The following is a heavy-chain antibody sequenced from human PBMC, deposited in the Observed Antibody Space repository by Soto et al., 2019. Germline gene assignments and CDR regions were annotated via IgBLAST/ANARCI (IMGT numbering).Heavy chain of an antibody. D-gene: IGHD3-3*01. V-gene: IGHV4-4*02. J-gene: IGHJ5*02. CDR1: GDSITSANC. Sequence: QVRLEESGPGLAKPSGTLSLTCAVSGDSITSANCWSWVRQSPRKGLEWLGEIYHNGSTNYNPSLKSRVAISVDKAKNQFSLKLTSVTAADTAVYYCARARGAIFGVVIRNWFDPWGQGTLVTVSS. CDR3: ARARGAIFGVVIRNWFDP. CDR2: IYHNGST.